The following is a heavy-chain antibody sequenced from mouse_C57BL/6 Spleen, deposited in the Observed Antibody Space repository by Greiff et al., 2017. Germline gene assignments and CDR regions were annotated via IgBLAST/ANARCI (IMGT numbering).Heavy chain of an antibody. CDR3: ARDRDSKGYFDV. V-gene: IGHV5-16*01. CDR1: GFTFSDYY. J-gene: IGHJ1*03. D-gene: IGHD2-5*01. CDR2: INYDGSST. Sequence: EVKLVESEGGLVQPGSSMKLSCTASGFTFSDYYMAWVRQVPEKGLEWVANINYDGSSTYYLDSLKSRFIISRDNAKNILYLQMSSLKSEDTATYYCARDRDSKGYFDVWGTGTTVTVSS.